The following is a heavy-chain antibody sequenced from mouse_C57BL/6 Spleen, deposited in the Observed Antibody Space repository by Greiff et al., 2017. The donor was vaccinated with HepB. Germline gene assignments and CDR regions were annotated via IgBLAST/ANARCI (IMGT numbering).Heavy chain of an antibody. CDR3: TRRGSSYWYWYFDG. V-gene: IGHV1-15*01. Sequence: VQLQQSGAELVRPGASVTLSCKASGYTFTDYEMHWVKQTPVHGLEWIGAIDPETGGTAYNQKFKGKAILTADKSSSTAYMELRSLTSEDSAVYYCTRRGSSYWYWYFDGWGTGTTVTVSS. J-gene: IGHJ1*03. CDR2: IDPETGGT. D-gene: IGHD1-1*01. CDR1: GYTFTDYE.